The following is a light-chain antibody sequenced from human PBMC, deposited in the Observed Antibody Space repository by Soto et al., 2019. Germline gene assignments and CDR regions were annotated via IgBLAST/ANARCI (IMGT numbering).Light chain of an antibody. CDR2: EDN. CDR1: SGSIASNY. V-gene: IGLV6-57*04. CDR3: QSYDSSNRDVV. J-gene: IGLJ2*01. Sequence: NFKLTQPHSVSESPGKTVTISCTRSSGSIASNYVQWYQQRPGSAPTTVIYEDNQRPSGVPDRFSGSIDSSSNSASLTISGLKTEDEADYYCQSYDSSNRDVVFGGGTQLTVL.